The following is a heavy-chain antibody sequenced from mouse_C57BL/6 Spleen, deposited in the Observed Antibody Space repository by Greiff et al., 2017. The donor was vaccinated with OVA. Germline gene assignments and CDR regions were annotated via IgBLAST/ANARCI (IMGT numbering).Heavy chain of an antibody. CDR1: GYTFTSYW. CDR3: ALYSNGYFDV. Sequence: VKLQQPGAELVKPGASVKMSCKASGYTFTSYWITWVKQRPGQGLEWIGDIYPGSGSTNYNEKFKSKATLTVDTSSSTAYMQLSSLTSEDSAVYYCALYSNGYFDVWGTGTTVTVSS. V-gene: IGHV1-55*01. CDR2: IYPGSGST. J-gene: IGHJ1*03. D-gene: IGHD2-5*01.